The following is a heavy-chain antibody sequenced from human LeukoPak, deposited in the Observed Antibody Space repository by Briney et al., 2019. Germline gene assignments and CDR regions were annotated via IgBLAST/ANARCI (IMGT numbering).Heavy chain of an antibody. CDR3: ASYSSGWYAYYYYGMDV. V-gene: IGHV3-33*01. Sequence: GGSLRLSCAASGFTFSSYGMHWVRQAPGKGLEWVAVIWYDGSNKYYADSVKGRFTISRDNSKNTLYLQMNSLRAEDTAVYYCASYSSGWYAYYYYGMDVWGQGTTVTVSS. J-gene: IGHJ6*02. CDR2: IWYDGSNK. CDR1: GFTFSSYG. D-gene: IGHD6-19*01.